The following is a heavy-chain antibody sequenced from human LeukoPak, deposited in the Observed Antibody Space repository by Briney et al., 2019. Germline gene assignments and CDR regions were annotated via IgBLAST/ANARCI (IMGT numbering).Heavy chain of an antibody. Sequence: GGSLRLSCAASGFTFSSSSISWVRQAPGKGLEWVSAITDAVGSTHYADSVKGRFTISSDNSKNTVYLQMNSLRAGDTAVYYCAKVNYYESSDIGLFDYWGQGTLVTVSS. V-gene: IGHV3-23*01. D-gene: IGHD3-22*01. J-gene: IGHJ4*02. CDR1: GFTFSSSS. CDR2: ITDAVGST. CDR3: AKVNYYESSDIGLFDY.